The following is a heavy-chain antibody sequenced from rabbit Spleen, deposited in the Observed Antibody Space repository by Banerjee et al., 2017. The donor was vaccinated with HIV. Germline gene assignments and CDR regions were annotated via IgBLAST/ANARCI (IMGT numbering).Heavy chain of an antibody. Sequence: QQQLEESGGGLVKPGGTLTLTCIASGVSFSDNSYMCWVRQAPGKGLEWIACIDTNDGDTDYANWPKGRFTISKTSSTTVTLQMTSLTAADTATYFCARNYVNAFDPWGPGTLVTVS. CDR1: GVSFSDNSY. D-gene: IGHD1-1*01. J-gene: IGHJ2*01. V-gene: IGHV1S45*01. CDR3: ARNYVNAFDP. CDR2: IDTNDGDT.